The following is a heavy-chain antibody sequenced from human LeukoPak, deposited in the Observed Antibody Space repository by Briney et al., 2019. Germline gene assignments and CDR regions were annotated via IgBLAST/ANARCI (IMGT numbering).Heavy chain of an antibody. CDR1: GFTFDDYT. J-gene: IGHJ4*02. Sequence: PGGSLRLSCAASGFTFDDYTMHWVRQAPGKGLEWVSLISWDGGSTYYADSVKGRFTISRDNSKNSLYLQMNSLRTEDTALYYCAKDVGATRYFDYWGQGTLVTVSS. V-gene: IGHV3-43*01. CDR3: AKDVGATRYFDY. D-gene: IGHD1-26*01. CDR2: ISWDGGST.